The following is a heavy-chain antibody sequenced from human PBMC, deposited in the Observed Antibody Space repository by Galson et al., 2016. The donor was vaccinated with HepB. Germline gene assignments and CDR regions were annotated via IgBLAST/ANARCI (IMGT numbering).Heavy chain of an antibody. CDR2: IYHSGPT. CDR3: GRILNYWYGVDV. Sequence: SETLSLTCGVSDGSISNSPWWTWVRQPPGKGLEWIGEIYHSGPTNYNPSLQSRVTISIDRSKNQFSLKLTSVTAADTAIYYCGRILNYWYGVDVWGQGTTVTVSS. J-gene: IGHJ6*02. V-gene: IGHV4-4*02. D-gene: IGHD4-11*01. CDR1: DGSISNSPW.